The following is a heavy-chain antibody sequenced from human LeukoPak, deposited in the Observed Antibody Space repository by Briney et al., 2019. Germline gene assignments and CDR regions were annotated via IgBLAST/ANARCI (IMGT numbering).Heavy chain of an antibody. V-gene: IGHV4-61*02. D-gene: IGHD3-22*01. J-gene: IGHJ4*02. CDR1: AGSITSGSYY. Sequence: PSETLSLTCPVAAGSITSGSYYWSWIRQPAWNGLEWIGRIYTSGSTNYNPSLKSRVTISVDTSKNQFSLKLSSVTAADTAVYYCARDTYYYDSSGYYQIDYWGQGTLVTVSS. CDR2: IYTSGST. CDR3: ARDTYYYDSSGYYQIDY.